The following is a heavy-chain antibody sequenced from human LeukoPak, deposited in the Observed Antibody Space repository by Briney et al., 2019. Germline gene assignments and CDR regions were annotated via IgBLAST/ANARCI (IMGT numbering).Heavy chain of an antibody. CDR2: INHSGST. CDR1: GGSFSGYY. J-gene: IGHJ3*02. D-gene: IGHD3-22*01. CDR3: ARAGYYYDSSGYQVRALDI. V-gene: IGHV4-34*01. Sequence: SETLSLTCAVYGGSFSGYYWTWIRQPPGKGLEWIGEINHSGSTSYNPSLKSRVTISVDTSKNQFSLKLSSVTAADTAVFYCARAGYYYDSSGYQVRALDIWGQGTMVIVSS.